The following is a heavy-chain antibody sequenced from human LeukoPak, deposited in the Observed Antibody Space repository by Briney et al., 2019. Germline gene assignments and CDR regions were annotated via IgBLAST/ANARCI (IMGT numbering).Heavy chain of an antibody. D-gene: IGHD6-13*01. CDR2: IYYSGYT. Sequence: SETLSLTCTVSGGSISSYYWSWIRQPPGKGLEWIGYIYYSGYTNYNPSLKSRVTISVDTSKNQFSLRLSSVTAADTAVYYCAREGYSSSWYAYGMDVWGKGTTVTVSS. V-gene: IGHV4-59*01. CDR1: GGSISSYY. CDR3: AREGYSSSWYAYGMDV. J-gene: IGHJ6*04.